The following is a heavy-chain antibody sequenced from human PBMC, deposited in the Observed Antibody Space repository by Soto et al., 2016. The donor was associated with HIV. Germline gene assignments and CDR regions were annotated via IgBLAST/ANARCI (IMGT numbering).Heavy chain of an antibody. V-gene: IGHV4-61*02. J-gene: IGHJ6*03. CDR2: LYSSGST. CDR1: GVSISGGGYY. Sequence: QVDLQESGPGLVKPSQTLSLNCAVSGVSISGGGYYWTWIRQRPGKGLEWIGRLYSSGSTNYNPSLKSRVSISIDKSKNQFSLKLSSVTAADTAVYYCARDGRRRRTYNYMDVWG. D-gene: IGHD1-26*01. CDR3: ARDGRRRRTYNYMDV.